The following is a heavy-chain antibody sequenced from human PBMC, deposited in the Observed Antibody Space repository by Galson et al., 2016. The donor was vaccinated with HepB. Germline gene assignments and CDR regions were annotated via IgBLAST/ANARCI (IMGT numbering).Heavy chain of an antibody. CDR1: GYSFTSYA. Sequence: SVKVSCKASGYSFTSYAISWLRQAPGQGLEWMGLIVPYNGNRNYAQKFQGRVTMTTDTSTSIAYMELTSLRSDDTAVYFCARAASVSLNRGVLDWFDPWGQGTLVTVSS. CDR2: IVPYNGNR. D-gene: IGHD3-10*01. V-gene: IGHV1-18*01. CDR3: ARAASVSLNRGVLDWFDP. J-gene: IGHJ5*02.